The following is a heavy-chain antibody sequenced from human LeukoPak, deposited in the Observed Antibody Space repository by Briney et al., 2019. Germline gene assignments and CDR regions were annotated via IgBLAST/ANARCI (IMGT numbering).Heavy chain of an antibody. CDR1: GFTFSRYA. CDR3: AKDQYDSSGPFDN. D-gene: IGHD3-22*01. Sequence: PGGSLRLSCAATGFTFSRYAMNWVRQAPGKGLEWVSVISGSGRSTNYADSVQGRFTISRDNSKNTLYLQMNSLRAEDTAVYYCAKDQYDSSGPFDNWGQGTLVTVSP. V-gene: IGHV3-23*01. J-gene: IGHJ4*02. CDR2: ISGSGRST.